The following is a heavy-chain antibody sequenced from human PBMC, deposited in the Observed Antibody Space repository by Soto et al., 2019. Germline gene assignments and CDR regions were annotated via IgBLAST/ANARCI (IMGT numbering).Heavy chain of an antibody. CDR3: ARVTFGVVIAYYYMDV. Sequence: GGSLRLSCAASGFTVSSNYMSWVRQAPGKGLEWVSVIYSGGSTYYADSVKGRFTISRDNSKNTLYLQMNSLRAEDTAVYYCARVTFGVVIAYYYMDVWGKGTTVTVSS. D-gene: IGHD3-3*01. J-gene: IGHJ6*03. CDR1: GFTVSSNY. V-gene: IGHV3-66*01. CDR2: IYSGGST.